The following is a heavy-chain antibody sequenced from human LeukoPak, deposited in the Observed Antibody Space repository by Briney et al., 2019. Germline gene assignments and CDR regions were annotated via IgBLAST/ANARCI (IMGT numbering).Heavy chain of an antibody. CDR3: ARGSTNCYLGCYYYGMDV. Sequence: GASVKVSCKASGYTFTSYGISWVRQAPGQGLEWMGWISAYNGNTNYAQKLQGRVTMTTDTSTSTAYMELRSLRSDDTAVYYCARGSTNCYLGCYYYGMDVWGQGTTVTVSS. D-gene: IGHD2-2*01. CDR1: GYTFTSYG. CDR2: ISAYNGNT. V-gene: IGHV1-18*01. J-gene: IGHJ6*02.